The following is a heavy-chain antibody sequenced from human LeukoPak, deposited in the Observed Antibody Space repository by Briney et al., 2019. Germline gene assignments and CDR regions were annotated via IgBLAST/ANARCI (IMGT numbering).Heavy chain of an antibody. D-gene: IGHD6-19*01. CDR2: ISSSSSYI. Sequence: GGSLRLSCAASGFTFSSYSMNWVRQAPGKGLEWVSSISSSSSYIYYADSVKGRFTISRDNAKNSLYLQMNSLRAEDTAVYYCARGGQWQSGFDYWGQGTLVTVSS. CDR3: ARGGQWQSGFDY. V-gene: IGHV3-21*01. CDR1: GFTFSSYS. J-gene: IGHJ4*02.